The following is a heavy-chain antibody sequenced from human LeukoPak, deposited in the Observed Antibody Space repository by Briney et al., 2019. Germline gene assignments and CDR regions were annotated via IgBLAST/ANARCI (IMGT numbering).Heavy chain of an antibody. CDR2: IWYDGSNR. Sequence: GGSLRLSCAASGFTFSRYGMHWVRQAPGKGLEWMAVIWYDGSNRQYVDTVKGRFTRARDNSKSTQYLQMNSLRADDPAVYYCARYFGFSPSSGYAFGYWGQGTLVTVSS. CDR1: GFTFSRYG. D-gene: IGHD3-22*01. CDR3: ARYFGFSPSSGYAFGY. V-gene: IGHV3-33*01. J-gene: IGHJ4*02.